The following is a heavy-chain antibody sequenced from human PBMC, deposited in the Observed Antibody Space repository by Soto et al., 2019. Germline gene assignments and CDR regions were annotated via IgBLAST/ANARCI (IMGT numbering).Heavy chain of an antibody. J-gene: IGHJ4*02. D-gene: IGHD3-10*01. Sequence: SETLSLTCAVSGGSISSDYWWTWVRQPPGKGLEWIAEMYHSGSTNYNPSLKSRVTISVDKSKNQISLKLSSVTAANTAVYYCARVIRPNYFFDYWGQGTLVTVSS. V-gene: IGHV4-4*02. CDR3: ARVIRPNYFFDY. CDR1: GGSISSDYW. CDR2: MYHSGST.